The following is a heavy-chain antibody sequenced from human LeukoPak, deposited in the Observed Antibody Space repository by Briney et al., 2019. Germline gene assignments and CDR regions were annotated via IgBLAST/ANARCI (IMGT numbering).Heavy chain of an antibody. D-gene: IGHD6-19*01. CDR1: GFTFSNYA. V-gene: IGHV3-30*07. J-gene: IGHJ3*02. Sequence: GSSLRLSCAASGFTFSNYAMHWVSHAPGKGLGWVATLTYDGRDTAYADSVKGRFTISRDNSMNTLYLQMNSLRAEDTALYYCAKDFSVGTSGWYGAFDIWGQGTMVTVSS. CDR3: AKDFSVGTSGWYGAFDI. CDR2: LTYDGRDT.